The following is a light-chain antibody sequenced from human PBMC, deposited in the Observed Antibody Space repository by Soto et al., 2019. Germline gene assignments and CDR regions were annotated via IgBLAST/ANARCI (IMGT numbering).Light chain of an antibody. CDR1: QSVRSNF. CDR3: QQYGSALQT. CDR2: GAS. V-gene: IGKV3-20*01. Sequence: EIVLTQSPGTLSLSPGERATLSCRASQSVRSNFLAWYQQRPGQAPRLLIYGASSRATDIPDRFRGSGSGENLLPIISRLEPEGFVVYYWQQYGSALQTFGQGTKVEIK. J-gene: IGKJ1*01.